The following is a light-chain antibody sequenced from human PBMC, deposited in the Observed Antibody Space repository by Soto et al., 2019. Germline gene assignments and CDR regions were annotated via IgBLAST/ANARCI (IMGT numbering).Light chain of an antibody. V-gene: IGKV3-20*01. CDR2: GAS. Sequence: VLTQSPGALSLSTGERATLSCRASQSVSSSYLAWYHQKPGQAPRLLIYGASTRATGIPVRFSGSGSGTYFTLIISIQSQDDVADYCWQQNDRPGTFGQGTKVDIK. CDR1: QSVSSSY. CDR3: QQNDRPGT. J-gene: IGKJ1*01.